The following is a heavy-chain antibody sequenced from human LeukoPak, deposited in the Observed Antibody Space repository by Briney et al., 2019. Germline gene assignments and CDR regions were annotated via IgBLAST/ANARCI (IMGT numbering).Heavy chain of an antibody. CDR2: ISSSSYI. CDR1: GFTFRSYG. D-gene: IGHD4-17*01. Sequence: GGSLRLSCAASGFTFRSYGMSWVRQVPGKGLEWVSSISSSSYIYYTESVKGRFTISRDNAKNSLYLQMNSLRAEDTALYYCARHSVGDYFALHYFDYWGQGTLATVSS. CDR3: ARHSVGDYFALHYFDY. V-gene: IGHV3-21*01. J-gene: IGHJ4*02.